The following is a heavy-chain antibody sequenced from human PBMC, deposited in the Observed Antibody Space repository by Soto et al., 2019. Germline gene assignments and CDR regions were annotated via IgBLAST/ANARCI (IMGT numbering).Heavy chain of an antibody. Sequence: QITLKESGPTLVKPTQTLTLTCTLSGFSLSTTGKSVAWIRQPPGKALEWLSVIYWDDDKRYSPSLNTRLTIAKDTSKNQVVLKLTNMDPSDTATYYCAHSRGDGDYFPYWGQGTLVSVSS. V-gene: IGHV2-5*02. CDR3: AHSRGDGDYFPY. CDR1: GFSLSTTGKS. CDR2: IYWDDDK. J-gene: IGHJ4*02. D-gene: IGHD3-16*01.